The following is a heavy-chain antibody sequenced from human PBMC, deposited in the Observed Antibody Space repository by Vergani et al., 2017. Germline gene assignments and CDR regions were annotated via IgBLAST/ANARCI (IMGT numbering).Heavy chain of an antibody. D-gene: IGHD2-2*01. V-gene: IGHV3-21*01. J-gene: IGHJ4*02. CDR1: GFTFSSYS. CDR3: ARIYCSSTSCYPLAY. CDR2: ISSSSSYI. Sequence: EVQLVESGGGLVKPGGSLRLSCAASGFTFSSYSMNWVRQAPGKGLEWVSSISSSSSYIYYADSVKGRFTISRDNAKNSLYLQMNSLRAEDTAVYYCARIYCSSTSCYPLAYWGQGTLVTVSS.